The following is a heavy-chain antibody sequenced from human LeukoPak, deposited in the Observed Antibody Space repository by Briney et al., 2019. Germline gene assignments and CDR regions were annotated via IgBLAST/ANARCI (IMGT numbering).Heavy chain of an antibody. CDR1: GGTFSSYA. V-gene: IGHV1-69*01. CDR3: ARVAARSYYYYYMGV. D-gene: IGHD6-6*01. J-gene: IGHJ6*03. CDR2: IIPIFGTA. Sequence: SVKVSCKASGGTFSSYAISWVRQAPGQGLEWMGGIIPIFGTANYAQKFQGRVTITADESTSTAYMELSSLRSGDTAVYYCARVAARSYYYYYMGVWGKGTTVTVSS.